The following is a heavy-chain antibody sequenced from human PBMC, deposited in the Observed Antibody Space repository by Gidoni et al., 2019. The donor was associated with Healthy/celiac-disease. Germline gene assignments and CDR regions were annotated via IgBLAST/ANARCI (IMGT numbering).Heavy chain of an antibody. CDR2: IRYDGSNK. CDR3: AKGSYYYDSSGYFDP. J-gene: IGHJ5*02. V-gene: IGHV3-30*02. CDR1: GFTFRSYG. Sequence: QVQLVESGGGVVQPGGSLRLSCAASGFTFRSYGMHWVRQAPGKGLEWVAFIRYDGSNKYYADSVKGRFTISRDNSKNTLYLQMNSLRAEDTAVYYCAKGSYYYDSSGYFDPWGQGTLVTVSS. D-gene: IGHD3-22*01.